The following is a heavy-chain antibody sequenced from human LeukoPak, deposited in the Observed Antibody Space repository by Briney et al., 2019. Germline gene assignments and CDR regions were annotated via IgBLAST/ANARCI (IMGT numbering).Heavy chain of an antibody. CDR3: ARDDDYVWGSYKHFFDY. J-gene: IGHJ4*02. V-gene: IGHV3-33*01. D-gene: IGHD3-16*01. Sequence: GGSLRLSCAASGFTFSSYGMPWVRQAPGKGPEWVAVIWYDGSNKYYADSVKGRFTISRDNSKNTLYLQMNSLRAEDTAVYYCARDDDYVWGSYKHFFDYWGQGTLVTVSS. CDR2: IWYDGSNK. CDR1: GFTFSSYG.